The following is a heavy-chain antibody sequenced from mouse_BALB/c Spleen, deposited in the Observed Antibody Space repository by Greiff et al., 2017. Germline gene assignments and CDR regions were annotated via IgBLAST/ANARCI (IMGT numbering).Heavy chain of an antibody. CDR3: ARTSSKGAPFDY. CDR1: GYTFTSYT. V-gene: IGHV1-4*02. J-gene: IGHJ2*01. CDR2: INPSSGYT. Sequence: QVQLQQSAAELARPGASVKMSCKASGYTFTSYTMHWVKQRPGQGLEWIGYINPSSGYTEYNQKFKDKTTLTADKSSSTAYMQLSSLTSEDSAVYYCARTSSKGAPFDYWGQGTTRTVSS.